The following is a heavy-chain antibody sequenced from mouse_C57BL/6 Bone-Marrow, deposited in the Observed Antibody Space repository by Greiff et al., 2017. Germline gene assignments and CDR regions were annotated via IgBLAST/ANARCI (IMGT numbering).Heavy chain of an antibody. Sequence: QSCKASGYTFTSYWMQWVKQRPGQGLEWIGEIDPSDSYTNYNQKFKGKATLTVDTSSSTAYMQLSSLTSEDSAVYYCARGTVVEGNYAMDYWGQGTSVTVSS. J-gene: IGHJ4*01. CDR2: IDPSDSYT. V-gene: IGHV1-50*01. CDR3: ARGTVVEGNYAMDY. D-gene: IGHD1-1*01. CDR1: GYTFTSYW.